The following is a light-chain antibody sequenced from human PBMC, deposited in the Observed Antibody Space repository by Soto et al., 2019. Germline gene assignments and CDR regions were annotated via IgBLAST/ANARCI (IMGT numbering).Light chain of an antibody. V-gene: IGLV2-11*01. CDR1: SSDIGGYNY. J-gene: IGLJ2*01. CDR3: SSYGGSYSYVL. CDR2: GVT. Sequence: QSVLTQPRSVSGSPGQSVTISCTGSSSDIGGYNYVSWYQQHSGKTPKLIIYGVTQRPSGVPDRFSGSKSGNTASLTISGLQPEDEADYYCSSYGGSYSYVLFGGGTKVTVL.